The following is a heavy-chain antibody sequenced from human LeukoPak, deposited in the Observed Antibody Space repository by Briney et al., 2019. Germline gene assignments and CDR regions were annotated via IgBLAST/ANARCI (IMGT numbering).Heavy chain of an antibody. J-gene: IGHJ4*02. Sequence: ASVKVSCKASGYTFTGYYMHWVRQAPGQGLEWMGWINPNSGGTNYAQKLQGRVTMTRDTSISTAYMELSRLRSDDTAVYYCARVGGYDYVWGSYRFDYWGQGTLVTVSS. CDR1: GYTFTGYY. CDR2: INPNSGGT. V-gene: IGHV1-2*02. CDR3: ARVGGYDYVWGSYRFDY. D-gene: IGHD3-16*02.